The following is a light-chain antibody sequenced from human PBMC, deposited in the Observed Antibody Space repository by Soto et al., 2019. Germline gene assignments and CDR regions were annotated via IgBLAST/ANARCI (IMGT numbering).Light chain of an antibody. Sequence: EIVLTQSPGTLSLSPGERATLSCRASQSVSSSYLAWYQQKPGQAPRLLIYGASRRATGIPARFSGSGSGTDFTLTISSLEPEDFAVYYCQQSSSWRVTFGGGTKVDIK. J-gene: IGKJ4*01. V-gene: IGKV3D-20*02. CDR3: QQSSSWRVT. CDR1: QSVSSSY. CDR2: GAS.